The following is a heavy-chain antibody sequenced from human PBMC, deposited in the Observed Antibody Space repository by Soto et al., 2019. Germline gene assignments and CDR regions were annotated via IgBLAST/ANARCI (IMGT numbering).Heavy chain of an antibody. D-gene: IGHD1-1*01. CDR3: ARGGLEPFDY. V-gene: IGHV3-74*01. CDR2: INDYGTTI. J-gene: IGHJ4*02. CDR1: GLNLGSSW. Sequence: EVQLVESGGGLVQPGGPLRLSCEASGLNLGSSWMHWVRQAPGKGLVWVSRINDYGTTINYAESVEGRFTISRDDAKSEVYLQMNNLRAEDTAVYYCARGGLEPFDYWGQGALVTVSS.